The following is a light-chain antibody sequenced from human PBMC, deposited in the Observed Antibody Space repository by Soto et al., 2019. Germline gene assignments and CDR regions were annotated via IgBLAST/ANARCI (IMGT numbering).Light chain of an antibody. V-gene: IGLV2-14*03. CDR3: SSFTTSSTLV. J-gene: IGLJ2*01. CDR2: DVT. CDR1: SSDIGGYDF. Sequence: QSALAQPASVSGSPGQSITISCTGTSSDIGGYDFVSWYQQHPGKAPKLMIYDVTNRPSGVSNRFSGTKSGNTASLSISGLQAGHEADYYCSSFTTSSTLVFGGVTQLTVL.